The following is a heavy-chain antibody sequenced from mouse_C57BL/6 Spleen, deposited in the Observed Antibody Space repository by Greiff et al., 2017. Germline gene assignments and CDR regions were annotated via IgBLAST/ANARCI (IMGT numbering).Heavy chain of an antibody. V-gene: IGHV1-61*01. CDR1: GYTFTSYW. Sequence: QVQLQQPGAELVRPGASVKLSCKASGYTFTSYWMDWVKQRPGQGLEWIGNIYPSDSETHYNQKFKDKATLTVDKSSSTAYMQLSSLTSEDSAVYYCARTTLGATDAMDYWGQGTSVTVAS. CDR3: ARTTLGATDAMDY. J-gene: IGHJ4*01. CDR2: IYPSDSET. D-gene: IGHD1-1*01.